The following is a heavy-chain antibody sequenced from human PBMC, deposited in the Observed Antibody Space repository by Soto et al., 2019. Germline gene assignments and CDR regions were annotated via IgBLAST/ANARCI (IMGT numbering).Heavy chain of an antibody. CDR2: IWYDGSNK. D-gene: IGHD6-13*01. J-gene: IGHJ6*03. V-gene: IGHV3-33*01. CDR3: ARGWAAGTKFALSLYMDV. Sequence: GGSLRLSCAASGFTFSSYGMHWVRQAPGKGLEWVAVIWYDGSNKYYADSVKGRFTISRDNSKNTLYLQMNSLRAEDTAVYYCARGWAAGTKFALSLYMDVWGKGTTVTVSS. CDR1: GFTFSSYG.